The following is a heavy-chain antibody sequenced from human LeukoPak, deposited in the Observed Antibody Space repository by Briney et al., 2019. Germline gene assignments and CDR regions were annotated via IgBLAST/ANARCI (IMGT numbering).Heavy chain of an antibody. CDR2: IYSGGST. V-gene: IGHV3-66*01. CDR1: GFTVSSNY. J-gene: IGHJ3*02. CDR3: ARDWGGEGQLVSRAAFDI. D-gene: IGHD6-6*01. Sequence: GGSLRLSCAASGFTVSSNYMSWVRQAPGKGLEWVSVIYSGGSTYYADSVKGRFTISRDNSKNTLYLQMNSLRAEDTAVYYCARDWGGEGQLVSRAAFDIWGQGTMVTVSS.